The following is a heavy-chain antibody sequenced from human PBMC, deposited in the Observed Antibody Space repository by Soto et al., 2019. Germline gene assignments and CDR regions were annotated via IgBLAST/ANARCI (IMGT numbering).Heavy chain of an antibody. V-gene: IGHV4-59*08. J-gene: IGHJ6*02. CDR2: IYYSGST. Sequence: SETHSLTCSVAGGYISSYDWSWIRQPPGKGLEWIGYIYYSGSTNYNPSLKSRVTISVDTSKNQFSLKLSSVTAADTAVYYCARRTWYYGMDVWGQGTTVTVSS. CDR1: GGYISSYD. D-gene: IGHD1-7*01. CDR3: ARRTWYYGMDV.